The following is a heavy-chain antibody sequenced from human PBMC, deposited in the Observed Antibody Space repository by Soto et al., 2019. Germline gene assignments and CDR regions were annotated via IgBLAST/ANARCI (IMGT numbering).Heavy chain of an antibody. Sequence: EVQVVESGGGLVQPGRSLRLSCAASGFSFDDYAMHWVRQAPGKGLEWVSGISWNSGTIGYADSVKGRFTISRENAKNSLYLQMNSLSAEDTALYYCAKSTGGTANGMGVWGQGTTVTVSS. D-gene: IGHD2-8*02. CDR1: GFSFDDYA. V-gene: IGHV3-9*01. CDR2: ISWNSGTI. CDR3: AKSTGGTANGMGV. J-gene: IGHJ6*02.